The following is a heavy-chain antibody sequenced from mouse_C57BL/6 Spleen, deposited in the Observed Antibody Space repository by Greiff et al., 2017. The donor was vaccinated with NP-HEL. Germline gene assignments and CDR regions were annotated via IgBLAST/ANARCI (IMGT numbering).Heavy chain of an antibody. CDR1: GFTFSSYA. J-gene: IGHJ4*01. V-gene: IGHV5-4*01. CDR3: ARDRSRYDYYAMDY. D-gene: IGHD1-1*02. Sequence: EVHLVESGGGLVKPGGSLKLSCAASGFTFSSYAMSWVRQTPEKRLEWVATISDGGSYTYYPDNVKGRFTISRDNAKNNLYLQMSHLKSEDTAMYYCARDRSRYDYYAMDYWGQGTSVTVSS. CDR2: ISDGGSYT.